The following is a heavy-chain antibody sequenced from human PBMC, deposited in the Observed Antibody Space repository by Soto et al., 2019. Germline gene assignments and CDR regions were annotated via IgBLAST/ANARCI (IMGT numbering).Heavy chain of an antibody. V-gene: IGHV1-69*13. CDR3: AREDCSGGSCYPYGGEYNWFDP. Sequence: ASVKVSCTASGGTFSSYAISWVRQAPGQGLEWMGGIIPIFGTANYAQKFQGRVTITADESTSTAYMELSSLRYEDTAVYYCAREDCSGGSCYPYGGEYNWFDPWGQGTLVTVSS. CDR1: GGTFSSYA. J-gene: IGHJ5*02. D-gene: IGHD2-15*01. CDR2: IIPIFGTA.